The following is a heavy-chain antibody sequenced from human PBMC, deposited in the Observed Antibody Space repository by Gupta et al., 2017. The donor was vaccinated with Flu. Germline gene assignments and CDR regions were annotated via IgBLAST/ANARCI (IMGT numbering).Heavy chain of an antibody. J-gene: IGHJ5*02. D-gene: IGHD6-19*01. CDR1: GYTFTGYY. Sequence: QVQLVQSGAEVKKPGASVKVSCKASGYTFTGYYMHWVRQAPGQGLEWMGGINPNSGGKNDAQKFQGRVTMTRDTSISTAYMELSRLRADDTAVYYCARDFGSGWRQNWFDPWGQGTLVTVSS. CDR2: INPNSGGK. CDR3: ARDFGSGWRQNWFDP. V-gene: IGHV1-2*02.